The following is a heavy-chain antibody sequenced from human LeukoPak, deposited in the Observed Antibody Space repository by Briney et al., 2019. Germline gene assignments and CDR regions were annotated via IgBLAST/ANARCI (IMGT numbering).Heavy chain of an antibody. V-gene: IGHV1-2*02. D-gene: IGHD3-3*01. Sequence: ASVKVSCKASGYTFTGYYMHWVRQAPGQGLEWMGWINPNSGGTNYAQKFQGRVTTTRDTSISTAYMELSRLRSDDTAVYYCARDLGGITIFGVVIILDYWGQGTLVTVSS. CDR1: GYTFTGYY. CDR2: INPNSGGT. CDR3: ARDLGGITIFGVVIILDY. J-gene: IGHJ4*02.